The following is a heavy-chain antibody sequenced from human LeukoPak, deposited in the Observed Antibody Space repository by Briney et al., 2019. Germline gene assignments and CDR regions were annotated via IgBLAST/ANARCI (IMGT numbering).Heavy chain of an antibody. CDR2: IYYSGST. CDR1: GGSISSYY. CDR3: ARHISGGYNLNYFDF. J-gene: IGHJ4*02. D-gene: IGHD5-24*01. Sequence: SETLSLTCTVSGGSISSYYWSWIRQPPGKGLEWIGYIYYSGSTNYNPSLKSRVTISVDTSKNQFSLKLSSVTAADTAVYYCARHISGGYNLNYFDFWGQGTLVTVSS. V-gene: IGHV4-59*08.